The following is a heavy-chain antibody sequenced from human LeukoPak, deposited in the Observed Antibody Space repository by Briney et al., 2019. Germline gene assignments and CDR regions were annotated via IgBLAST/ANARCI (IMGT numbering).Heavy chain of an antibody. CDR2: ISTNPNYI. V-gene: IGHV3-21*01. Sequence: PGGSLRLSCAASESTFSYYSMTWVRQAPGKGLEWVSSISTNPNYIYYADSVKGRFTISRDNAKNSLYLQVNSLRAEDTAVYYCAGNWGSSDFWGQGTLVTVSS. CDR3: AGNWGSSDF. J-gene: IGHJ4*02. CDR1: ESTFSYYS. D-gene: IGHD3-16*01.